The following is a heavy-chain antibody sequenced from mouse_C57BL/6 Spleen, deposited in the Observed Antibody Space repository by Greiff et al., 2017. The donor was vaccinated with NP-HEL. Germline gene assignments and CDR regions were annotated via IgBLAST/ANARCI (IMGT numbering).Heavy chain of an antibody. CDR2: LYPGDGDT. CDR1: GYAFSSSW. D-gene: IGHD2-4*01. Sequence: QVHVKQSGPEPVKPGASVKISCKASGYAFSSSWMNWVKQRPGKGLEWIGRLYPGDGDTNYNGKFKGKATLTADKSSSTAYMQLSSLTSEDSVVYFCAREHYDYESYAMDYWGQGTSVTVSS. J-gene: IGHJ4*01. CDR3: AREHYDYESYAMDY. V-gene: IGHV1-82*01.